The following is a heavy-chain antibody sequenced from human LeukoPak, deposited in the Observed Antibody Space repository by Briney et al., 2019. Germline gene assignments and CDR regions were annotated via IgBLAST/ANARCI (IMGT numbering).Heavy chain of an antibody. Sequence: EPGGSLRLSCAASGFTFSTYNMNWVRQAPGKGLEWVSSITSSGVYKDYADSVKGRFTISRDNGQNSLYLQMNSLRAEDTAVYYCAREVRSVQVGPTDFDYWGQGTLVTVSS. V-gene: IGHV3-21*01. CDR3: AREVRSVQVGPTDFDY. J-gene: IGHJ4*02. D-gene: IGHD1-26*01. CDR2: ITSSGVYK. CDR1: GFTFSTYN.